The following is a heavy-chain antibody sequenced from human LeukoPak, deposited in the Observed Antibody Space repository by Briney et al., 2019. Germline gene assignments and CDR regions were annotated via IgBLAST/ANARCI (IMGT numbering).Heavy chain of an antibody. D-gene: IGHD3-3*01. CDR1: GGSISSSSYY. CDR3: GVVTLYYYYMDV. V-gene: IGHV4-39*01. J-gene: IGHJ6*03. Sequence: PSETLSLTCTVSGGSISSSSYYWGWIRQPPGKGLEWIGSIYYSRSTYYNPSLKSRVTISVDTSKNQFSLKLSSVTAADTAVYYCGVVTLYYYYMDVWGKGTTVTVS. CDR2: IYYSRST.